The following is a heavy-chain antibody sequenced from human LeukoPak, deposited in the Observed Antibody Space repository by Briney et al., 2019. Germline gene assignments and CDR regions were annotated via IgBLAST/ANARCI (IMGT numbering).Heavy chain of an antibody. J-gene: IGHJ6*02. CDR1: GFTFSSYT. Sequence: PGASLRLSCAASGFTFSSYTMSGVRQAPGKGLEGVSAICGSGGSTHYADSVKGRFTNSRDNSKTTLWLQMNSRRAEDSAVYYCAKAGTTSIDYSGMDVWGQGTTVTVSS. CDR3: AKAGTTSIDYSGMDV. CDR2: ICGSGGST. V-gene: IGHV3-23*01. D-gene: IGHD1-7*01.